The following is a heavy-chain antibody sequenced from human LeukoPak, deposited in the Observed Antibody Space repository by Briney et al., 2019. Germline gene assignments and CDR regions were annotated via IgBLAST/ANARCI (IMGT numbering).Heavy chain of an antibody. CDR1: GFSVTSNY. J-gene: IGHJ4*02. CDR2: FYVGGAT. V-gene: IGHV3-53*01. D-gene: IGHD5-24*01. CDR3: ARGDGYNFFDY. Sequence: GGSLRLSCAVSGFSVTSNYMSWVRQAPGKGLEWVSVFYVGGATYYADSVKGRFTISRDNSENTLYLQMKSLRAEDTAVYYCARGDGYNFFDYWGQGTLVTVSS.